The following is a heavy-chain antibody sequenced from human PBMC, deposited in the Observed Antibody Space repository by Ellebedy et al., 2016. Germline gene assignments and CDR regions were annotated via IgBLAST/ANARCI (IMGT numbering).Heavy chain of an antibody. V-gene: IGHV1-18*01. CDR2: ISVYNGDT. CDR3: VREGGGGWFDP. Sequence: ASVKVSXXASSYTFMSYTISWVRQAPGQGLEWMGWISVYNGDTDYAQKVQGRVTMTTDTSMRTAYLEVRSLRSADTAVYYCVREGGGGWFDPWGQGTLVTVSS. CDR1: SYTFMSYT. D-gene: IGHD4-23*01. J-gene: IGHJ5*02.